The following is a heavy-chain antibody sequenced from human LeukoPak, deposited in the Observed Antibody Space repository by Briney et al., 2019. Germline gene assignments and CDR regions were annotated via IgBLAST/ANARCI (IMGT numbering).Heavy chain of an antibody. CDR3: AREAYYYYYGMDV. CDR2: IYYSGST. CDR1: GGSISSYY. V-gene: IGHV4-59*01. J-gene: IGHJ6*02. Sequence: PSETLSLTCTVSGGSISSYYWSWIRQPPGKGLKWIGYIYYSGSTNYNPSLKSRVTISVDTSKNQFSLKLSSVTAADTAVYYCAREAYYYYYGMDVWGQGTTVTVSS.